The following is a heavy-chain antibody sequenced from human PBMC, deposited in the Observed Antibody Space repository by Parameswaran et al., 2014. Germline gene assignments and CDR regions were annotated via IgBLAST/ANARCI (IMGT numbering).Heavy chain of an antibody. CDR2: IYYSGST. CDR3: ARDPSIRGYSYDNGRYFDL. J-gene: IGHJ2*01. CDR1: GGSISSGDYY. D-gene: IGHD5-18*01. V-gene: IGHV4-30-4*02. Sequence: SETLSLTCTVSGGSISSGDYYWSWIRQPPGKGLEWIGYIYYSGSTYYNPSLKSRVTISVDTSKNQFSLKLSSVTAADTAVYYCARDPSIRGYSYDNGRYFDLWGRGTLVTVSS.